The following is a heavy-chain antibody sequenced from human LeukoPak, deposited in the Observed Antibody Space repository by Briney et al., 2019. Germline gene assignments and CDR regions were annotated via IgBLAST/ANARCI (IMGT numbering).Heavy chain of an antibody. D-gene: IGHD6-13*01. CDR1: GGSISGYY. V-gene: IGHV4-4*07. J-gene: IGHJ4*02. Sequence: SETLSLTCTVSGGSISGYYWSWIRHPAGKGLEWIGRIHGTGGTDYNPSLKSRVTMSVDTSKNQFSLKLTSVTAADTAVYYCAKDGSSWPFFDSWGQGTLVTVSS. CDR2: IHGTGGT. CDR3: AKDGSSWPFFDS.